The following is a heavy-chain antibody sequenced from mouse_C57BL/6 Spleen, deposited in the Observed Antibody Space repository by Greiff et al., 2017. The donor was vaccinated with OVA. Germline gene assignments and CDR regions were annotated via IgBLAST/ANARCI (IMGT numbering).Heavy chain of an antibody. CDR1: GYAFSSSW. CDR2: IYPGDGDT. D-gene: IGHD1-1*01. CDR3: ASSYYYGSSSHWYFDV. J-gene: IGHJ1*03. Sequence: VKLMESGPELVKPGASVKISCKASGYAFSSSWMNWVKQRPGKGLEWIGRIYPGDGDTNYNGKFKGKATLTADKSSSTAYMQLSSLTSEDSAVYFCASSYYYGSSSHWYFDVWGTGTTVTVSS. V-gene: IGHV1-82*01.